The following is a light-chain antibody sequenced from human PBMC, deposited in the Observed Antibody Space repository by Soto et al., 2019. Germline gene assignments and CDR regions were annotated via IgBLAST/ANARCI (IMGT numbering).Light chain of an antibody. Sequence: EIVLTQSPGTLSLSPGERATLSCRASLSVSSTYLAWYQQKPGQAPRLLIYGASTRATGIPARFSGSGSGTEFTLTISSLQSEDFAVYYCQQYNNWPPYTFGQGTKLEIK. V-gene: IGKV3-15*01. CDR2: GAS. J-gene: IGKJ2*01. CDR1: LSVSSTY. CDR3: QQYNNWPPYT.